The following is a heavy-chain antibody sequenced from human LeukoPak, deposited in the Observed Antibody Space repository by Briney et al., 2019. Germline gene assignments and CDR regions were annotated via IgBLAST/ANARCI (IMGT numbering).Heavy chain of an antibody. D-gene: IGHD5-24*01. CDR2: IYYSGST. J-gene: IGHJ4*02. CDR1: GGSISSYY. Sequence: SETLSLTCTVSGGSISSYYWSWIRQPPGKGLEWIGYIYYSGSTNYNPSLKSRVTISVDTSKNQFSLKLSSVTAADTAVYYCARTEGRWLQFNYWGQGTPVTVSS. V-gene: IGHV4-59*01. CDR3: ARTEGRWLQFNY.